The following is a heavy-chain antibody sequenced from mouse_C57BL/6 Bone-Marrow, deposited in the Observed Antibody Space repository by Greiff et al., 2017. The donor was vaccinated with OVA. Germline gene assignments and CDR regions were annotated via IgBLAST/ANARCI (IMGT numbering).Heavy chain of an antibody. V-gene: IGHV1-50*01. J-gene: IGHJ2*01. Sequence: VQLQQPGAELVKPGASVKLSCKASGYTFTSYWMQWVKQRPGQGLEWIGEIDTSDSYTNSNQKFKGTATLTVDTSSSTAYMQLSSLTSEDSAVYYCARIPLITTVVADYWGQGTTLTVSS. CDR2: IDTSDSYT. CDR1: GYTFTSYW. CDR3: ARIPLITTVVADY. D-gene: IGHD1-1*01.